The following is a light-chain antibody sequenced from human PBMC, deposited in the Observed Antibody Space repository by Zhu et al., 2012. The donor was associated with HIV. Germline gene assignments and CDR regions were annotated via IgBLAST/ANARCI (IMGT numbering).Light chain of an antibody. CDR3: QKYRNVPFT. CDR1: QGISDS. J-gene: IGKJ4*01. Sequence: DIQLTQSPSSLSASVGDRITITCRASQGISDSLAWYRQKPNKGPQLLVYGASTLQPGVSSRFSGSGFGTDFTLTISDLQPDDIATYYCQKYRNVPFTFGGGTKVEI. CDR2: GAS. V-gene: IGKV1-27*01.